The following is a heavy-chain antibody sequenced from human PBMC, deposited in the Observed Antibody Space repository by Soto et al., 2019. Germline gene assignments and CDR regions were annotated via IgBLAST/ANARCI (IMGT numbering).Heavy chain of an antibody. CDR2: IWYDGSNK. CDR1: GFTFSSYG. CDR3: ARADYGDNEVDY. V-gene: IGHV3-33*01. Sequence: ESGGGVVQPGRSLRLSCAASGFTFSSYGMHWVRQAPGKGLEWVAVIWYDGSNKYYADSVKGRFTISRDNSKNTLYLQMNSLRAEDTAVYYCARADYGDNEVDYWGQGTLVTVSS. J-gene: IGHJ4*02. D-gene: IGHD4-17*01.